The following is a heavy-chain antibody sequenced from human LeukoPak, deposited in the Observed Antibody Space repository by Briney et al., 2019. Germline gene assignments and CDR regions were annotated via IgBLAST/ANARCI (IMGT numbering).Heavy chain of an antibody. V-gene: IGHV3-73*01. CDR1: GITFSDSA. D-gene: IGHD4-17*01. CDR2: IRTKATTYTT. Sequence: GGSLRLSCVVSGITFSDSAMHWVRQASGKGLEWIGRIRTKATTYTTAYAASVKGRFTISRDDSKNTAYLQMNSLEIEDTAMYYCSRAQDGTTGSDYWGQGTLVTASS. J-gene: IGHJ4*02. CDR3: SRAQDGTTGSDY.